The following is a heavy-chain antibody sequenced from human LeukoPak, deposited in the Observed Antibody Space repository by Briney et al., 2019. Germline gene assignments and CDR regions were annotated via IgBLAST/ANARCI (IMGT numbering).Heavy chain of an antibody. J-gene: IGHJ4*02. CDR1: GFTFSNYG. Sequence: PGGSLRLSCAASGFTFSNYGISWVRQAPGKGLEWVSAIRSSGDKTYYADSVKGRFAISRDNSKNTLYLQMNSLRAEDTAVYYCAREVVPQSHLVPPRAKDASTRNFDYWGQGTLVTVSS. CDR2: IRSSGDKT. D-gene: IGHD6-6*01. CDR3: AREVVPQSHLVPPRAKDASTRNFDY. V-gene: IGHV3-23*01.